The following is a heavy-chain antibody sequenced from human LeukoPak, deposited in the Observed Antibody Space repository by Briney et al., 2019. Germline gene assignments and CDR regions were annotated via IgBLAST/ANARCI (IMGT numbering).Heavy chain of an antibody. J-gene: IGHJ4*02. CDR2: VYYTGST. D-gene: IGHD7-27*01. Sequence: SETLSLTCTVSGDFITAYYWSWIRRPPGKGLEWIGYVYYTGSTEYNFSLRSRVTVSLDMSKHQFSLNLTSVTAADTAVYYCATNTGTVFDYWGQGALVTVSS. CDR3: ATNTGTVFDY. CDR1: GDFITAYY. V-gene: IGHV4-59*03.